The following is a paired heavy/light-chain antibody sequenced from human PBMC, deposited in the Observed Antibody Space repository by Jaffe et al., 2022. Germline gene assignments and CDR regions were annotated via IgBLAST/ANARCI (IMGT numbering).Heavy chain of an antibody. V-gene: IGHV3-23*01. J-gene: IGHJ4*02. D-gene: IGHD1-7*01. CDR2: ISASGGGT. Sequence: EVQLLGSGGGLVQPGGSLRLSCAASGFTFSTYAMSWVRQAPGKGLEWVSAISASGGGTYYADSVKGRFTISRDNSKNTLYLQMNSLGAEDTAVYYCAKDSRGHWNSPTFDYWGQGTLVTVSS. CDR1: GFTFSTYA. CDR3: AKDSRGHWNSPTFDY.
Light chain of an antibody. Sequence: DIQMTQSPSSLSASVGDRVTITCQASQDIKNYLNWYQQKPGKAPKLLIYDASNLQTGVPSRFSGSGSGTEFTFTISSLQPEDIATYYCQQYDNPLGTFGPGTKVDIK. V-gene: IGKV1-33*01. CDR3: QQYDNPLGT. CDR1: QDIKNY. J-gene: IGKJ3*01. CDR2: DAS.